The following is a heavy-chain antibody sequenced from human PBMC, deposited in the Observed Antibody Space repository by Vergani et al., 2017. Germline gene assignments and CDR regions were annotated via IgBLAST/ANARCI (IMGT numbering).Heavy chain of an antibody. Sequence: QVQLVQSGAEVKKPGSSVKVSCKASGGTFSSYAISWVRQAPGQGLEWMGRIIPILGIANYAQKFQGRVTITADKSTSTAYMELSSLRSEDTAVYYCATTVTTGYYYYGMDVWGQGTTVTVSS. CDR3: ATTVTTGYYYYGMDV. J-gene: IGHJ6*02. CDR2: IIPILGIA. V-gene: IGHV1-69*04. CDR1: GGTFSSYA. D-gene: IGHD4-17*01.